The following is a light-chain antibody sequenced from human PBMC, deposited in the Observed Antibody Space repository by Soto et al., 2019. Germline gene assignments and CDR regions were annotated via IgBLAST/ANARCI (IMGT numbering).Light chain of an antibody. J-gene: IGLJ1*01. Sequence: QSVLAQPPSASGSLGQSVTISCTGTRSDVGGYEYVSWYQQHPGKAPKLMIYEVTKRPSGVPDRFSGSKSGNTASLTVSGLQAEDEADYYRSSYAGNKHVFGTGTKVTVL. CDR1: RSDVGGYEY. CDR2: EVT. CDR3: SSYAGNKHV. V-gene: IGLV2-8*01.